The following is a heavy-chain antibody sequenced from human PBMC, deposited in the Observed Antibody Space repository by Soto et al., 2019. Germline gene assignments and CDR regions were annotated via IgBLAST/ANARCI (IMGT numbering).Heavy chain of an antibody. CDR2: ISYNGRNK. J-gene: IGHJ4*01. D-gene: IGHD3-16*01. Sequence: PGSSLRLSGVASGFTCSFYAMHWVRQAPGKGLEWVAVISYNGRNKHYVDSVKGRFTISRDNSQDTLYLQMDSLRPDDTAVYYCARQATIGDRVQFYFDSWVHVTLVTVSS. V-gene: IGHV3-30*04. CDR3: ARQATIGDRVQFYFDS. CDR1: GFTCSFYA.